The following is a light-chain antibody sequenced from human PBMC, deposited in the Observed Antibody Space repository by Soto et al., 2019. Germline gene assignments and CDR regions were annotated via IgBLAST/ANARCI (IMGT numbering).Light chain of an antibody. J-gene: IGLJ1*01. CDR3: CSYAGSSTWV. V-gene: IGLV2-23*01. Sequence: QSALTQPASVSGSPGQSITISCTGTSSDVGSYNLVSWYQQHPGKVPKIVIYEASKRPSGAPNRFSGSKSGNTASLTISGLQAEHEADYYCCSYAGSSTWVFGTGTKVTVL. CDR1: SSDVGSYNL. CDR2: EAS.